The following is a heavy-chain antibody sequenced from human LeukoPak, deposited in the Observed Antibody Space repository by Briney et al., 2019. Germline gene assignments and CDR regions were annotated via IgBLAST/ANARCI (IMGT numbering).Heavy chain of an antibody. D-gene: IGHD6-13*01. Sequence: GGSLRLPCAASGFIFSNYGMHWVRQAPGKRLEWVAVIWNDGSETFHADSVKGRFRIARDNSKNTLYLQMNSLRAEDTAVYFCARDMGRAWYGPPDYWGQGTLVAVSS. CDR2: IWNDGSET. CDR3: ARDMGRAWYGPPDY. J-gene: IGHJ4*02. V-gene: IGHV3-33*01. CDR1: GFIFSNYG.